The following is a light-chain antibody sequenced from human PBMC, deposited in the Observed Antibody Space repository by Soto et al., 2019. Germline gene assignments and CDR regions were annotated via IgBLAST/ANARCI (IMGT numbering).Light chain of an antibody. CDR3: QQYGSSPRT. Sequence: IVLTQSPGTLSLSPGERATLSCRASQSVRSAYLAWYRHKPGQAPRLLIYDASKRPTGIPDRFSGGGSGTDFTLTSSMLEPEDFEVYYCQQYGSSPRTLAPGTKVDIK. J-gene: IGKJ1*01. CDR1: QSVRSAY. V-gene: IGKV3-20*01. CDR2: DAS.